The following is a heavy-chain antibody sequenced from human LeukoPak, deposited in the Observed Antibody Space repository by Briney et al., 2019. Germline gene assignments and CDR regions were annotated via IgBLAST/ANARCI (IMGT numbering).Heavy chain of an antibody. V-gene: IGHV4-38-2*02. J-gene: IGHJ4*02. CDR3: ARDGYYGSGSPGY. Sequence: KPSETLSLTCTVSGYSISSGYYWGWIRQPPGKGLEWIGNIYHSGSTYYNPSLKSRVTISLDTSRNQFSLRLSSVTAADTAVYYCARDGYYGSGSPGYWGQGTLVTVSS. CDR2: IYHSGST. CDR1: GYSISSGYY. D-gene: IGHD3-10*01.